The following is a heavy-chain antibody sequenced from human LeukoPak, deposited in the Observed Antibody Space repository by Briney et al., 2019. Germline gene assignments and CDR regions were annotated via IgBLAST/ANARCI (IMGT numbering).Heavy chain of an antibody. D-gene: IGHD2-2*02. CDR3: ARIGYCSSTSCYIRYFDY. Sequence: PGGSLRLSCAASGFTVINYYMSWIRQPPGKGLEWIGEINHSGSTNYNPSLKSRVTISVDTSKNQFSLKLSSVTAADTAVYYCARIGYCSSTSCYIRYFDYWGQGTLVTVSS. CDR2: INHSGST. J-gene: IGHJ4*02. V-gene: IGHV4-34*01. CDR1: GFTVINYY.